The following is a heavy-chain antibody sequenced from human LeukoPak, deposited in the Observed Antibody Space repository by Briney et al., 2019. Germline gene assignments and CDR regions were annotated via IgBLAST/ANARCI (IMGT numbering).Heavy chain of an antibody. J-gene: IGHJ4*02. CDR2: ISSSGSYI. CDR1: GFTFSSYS. CDR3: ARDGIMTNSAWDFDY. Sequence: GSLRLSCAASGFTFSSYSMNWVRQAPGKGLEWVSSISSSGSYIYYADSVKGRFTISRDNAKKSVYLQMNSLRAEDTAVYYCARDGIMTNSAWDFDYWGQGTLVTVSS. V-gene: IGHV3-21*01. D-gene: IGHD6-19*01.